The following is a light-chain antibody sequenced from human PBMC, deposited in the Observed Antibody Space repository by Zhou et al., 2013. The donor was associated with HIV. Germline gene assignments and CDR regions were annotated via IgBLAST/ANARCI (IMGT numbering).Light chain of an antibody. J-gene: IGKJ1*01. CDR3: QQYESYMWT. CDR1: QSISSW. CDR2: KAS. Sequence: DIQMTQSPSTLSASVGDRVTITCRASQSISSWLAWYQQKPGKAPKLLIYKASSLESGVPSRFSGSGSGTEFTLSISSLQPDDFATYYCQQYESYMWTFGQGTKVGNQT. V-gene: IGKV1-5*03.